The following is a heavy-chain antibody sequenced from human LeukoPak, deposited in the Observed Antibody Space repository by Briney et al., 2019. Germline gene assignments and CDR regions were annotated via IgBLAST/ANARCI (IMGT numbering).Heavy chain of an antibody. CDR1: GESLGGYY. D-gene: IGHD2-21*02. Sequence: SETLSLTCAVLGESLGGYYWNWIRQPPGKGLEWIADINGSGRTNYSPSLKSRVTMSVDTSKSQFSLKLSSVTAADTAVYYCARRSGVVTAIWDYWGQGTLVTVSS. CDR3: ARRSGVVTAIWDY. V-gene: IGHV4-34*01. CDR2: INGSGRT. J-gene: IGHJ4*02.